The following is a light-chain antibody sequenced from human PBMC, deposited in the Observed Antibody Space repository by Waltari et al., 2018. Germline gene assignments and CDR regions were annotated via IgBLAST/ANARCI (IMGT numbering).Light chain of an antibody. V-gene: IGLV3-1*01. CDR3: QAWDSNTAV. J-gene: IGLJ2*01. Sequence: SYKLAQSPSVSVSPGQTASITCSGDKLGDKYAFWYQQRPGQSPVLVIYQDNKRPSGIPGRFSGPNSGNTATLTISGTQAMDEADYYCQAWDSNTAVFGGGTKLTVL. CDR1: KLGDKY. CDR2: QDN.